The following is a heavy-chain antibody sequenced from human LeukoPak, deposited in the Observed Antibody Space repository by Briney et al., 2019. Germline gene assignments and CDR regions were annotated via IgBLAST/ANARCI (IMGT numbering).Heavy chain of an antibody. CDR1: GYTFTSYG. CDR3: ARVPMVRGVIIPNWFDP. D-gene: IGHD3-10*01. Sequence: ASVKVPCKASGYTFTSYGISWVRQAPGQGLEWMGWISAYNGNTNYAQKLQGRVTMTTDTSTSTAYMELRSLRSDDTAVYYCARVPMVRGVIIPNWFDPWGQGTLVTVSS. CDR2: ISAYNGNT. J-gene: IGHJ5*02. V-gene: IGHV1-18*04.